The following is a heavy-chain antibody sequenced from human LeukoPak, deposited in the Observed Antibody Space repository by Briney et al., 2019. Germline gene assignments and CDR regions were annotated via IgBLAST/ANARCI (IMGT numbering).Heavy chain of an antibody. CDR2: FYYSGRI. CDR3: ARGRGLRSTYGCGMDV. Sequence: SETLSLTCTVSGGSISSYYWSWIRQSPGRGRRGMDYFYYSGRIIYNPSLESRVAISVDTSKSQFSLNLSSVSAADTAVYYCARGRGLRSTYGCGMDVWGPGTTVTVSS. D-gene: IGHD2-8*01. V-gene: IGHV4-59*01. CDR1: GGSISSYY. J-gene: IGHJ6*02.